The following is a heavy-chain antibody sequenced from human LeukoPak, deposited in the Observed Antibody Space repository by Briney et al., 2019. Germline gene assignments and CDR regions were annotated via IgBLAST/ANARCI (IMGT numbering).Heavy chain of an antibody. CDR1: GGTFSSYA. Sequence: GASVKVSCKASGGTFSSYAISWVRQAPGQGLEWMGGIIPIFGTANYAQKFQGRVTITADKSTSTAYMELSSLRSEDTAVYYCARDPVSSSWLRWFDPWGQGTLVTVSS. CDR2: IIPIFGTA. D-gene: IGHD6-13*01. V-gene: IGHV1-69*06. J-gene: IGHJ5*02. CDR3: ARDPVSSSWLRWFDP.